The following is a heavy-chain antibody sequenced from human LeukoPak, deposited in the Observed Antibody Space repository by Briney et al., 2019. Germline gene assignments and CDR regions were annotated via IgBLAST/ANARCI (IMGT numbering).Heavy chain of an antibody. Sequence: GASVKVSCKASGYTFTSYGISWVRQAPGQGLEWMGWISAYNGNTNYAQKLQGRVTMTTDTSTSTAYMELRSLRSDDTAVYYCARDKGLIAAAPRRAFDIWGQGTMVTVSS. CDR1: GYTFTSYG. CDR3: ARDKGLIAAAPRRAFDI. D-gene: IGHD6-13*01. CDR2: ISAYNGNT. V-gene: IGHV1-18*01. J-gene: IGHJ3*02.